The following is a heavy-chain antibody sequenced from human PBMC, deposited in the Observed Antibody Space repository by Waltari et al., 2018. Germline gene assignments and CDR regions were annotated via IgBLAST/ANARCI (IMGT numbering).Heavy chain of an antibody. CDR1: GDSISSHY. Sequence: QVQLQESGPRLVKPSETLSLTCSVSGDSISSHYWSWIRQSPGKGLEWLGYTYHNGATNHNPSLGRRVTIAGDTSINQFSLRLSSVTTADTAVYYCARGRSAGGFFTFDSWGQGALVTVSS. V-gene: IGHV4-59*11. CDR3: ARGRSAGGFFTFDS. CDR2: TYHNGAT. D-gene: IGHD3-3*01. J-gene: IGHJ4*02.